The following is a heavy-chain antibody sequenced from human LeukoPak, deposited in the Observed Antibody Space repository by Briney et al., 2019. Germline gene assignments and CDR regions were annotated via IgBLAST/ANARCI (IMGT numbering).Heavy chain of an antibody. CDR2: ISWNSGSI. CDR3: AKDRTYYYDSSGVADY. D-gene: IGHD3-22*01. Sequence: PGGSLRLSCAASGFTFSDYYMSWIRQAPGKGLEWVSGISWNSGSIGYADSVKGRFTISRDNAKNSLYLQMNSLRAEDTALYYCAKDRTYYYDSSGVADYWGQGTLVTVSS. V-gene: IGHV3-9*01. J-gene: IGHJ4*02. CDR1: GFTFSDYY.